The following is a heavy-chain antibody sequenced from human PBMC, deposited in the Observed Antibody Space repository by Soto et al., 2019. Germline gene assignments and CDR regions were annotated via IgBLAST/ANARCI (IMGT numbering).Heavy chain of an antibody. CDR1: GGTFSSYA. J-gene: IGHJ5*02. Sequence: ASVKVSCKASGGTFSSYAISWVRQAPVQGLEWMGGIIPIFGTANYAQKFQGRVTITADESTSTAYMELSSLRSEDTAVYYCARDDSRGRGVSWFDPWGQGTLVTVSS. V-gene: IGHV1-69*13. CDR3: ARDDSRGRGVSWFDP. CDR2: IIPIFGTA. D-gene: IGHD3-10*01.